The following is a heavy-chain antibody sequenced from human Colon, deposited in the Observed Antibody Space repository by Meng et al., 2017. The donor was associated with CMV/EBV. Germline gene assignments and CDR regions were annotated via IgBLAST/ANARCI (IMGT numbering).Heavy chain of an antibody. CDR1: GSSFTNYW. CDR3: VKDLRGSHSLYYFDS. V-gene: IGHV3-74*03. J-gene: IGHJ4*02. Sequence: GSSFTNYWIHWVRQAPGKGLVWLARIRSDGYSLTYADSVKGRFTISRDNAKSTVYLQMNSLRAEDTAVYYCVKDLRGSHSLYYFDSWGQGTLVTVSS. CDR2: IRSDGYSL. D-gene: IGHD5/OR15-5a*01.